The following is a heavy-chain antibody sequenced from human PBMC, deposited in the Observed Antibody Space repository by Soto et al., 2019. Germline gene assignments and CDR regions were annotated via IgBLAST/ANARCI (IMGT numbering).Heavy chain of an antibody. D-gene: IGHD3-10*01. V-gene: IGHV3-23*01. CDR2: ISGSGGST. CDR3: AKYVRGVIPSPFDY. Sequence: SGGSLRLSCAASGFTFSSYAMSWVRQTPGKGLEWVSAISGSGGSTYYAGSVKGRFTISRDNSKNTLYLQMNSLRAEDTAVYYCAKYVRGVIPSPFDYWGQGTLVTVSS. CDR1: GFTFSSYA. J-gene: IGHJ4*02.